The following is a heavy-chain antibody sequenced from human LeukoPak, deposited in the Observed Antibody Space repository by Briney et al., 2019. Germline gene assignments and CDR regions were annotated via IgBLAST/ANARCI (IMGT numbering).Heavy chain of an antibody. CDR3: ARRNYDVLTGYYNDYFDY. V-gene: IGHV5-51*01. Sequence: GESLKISCKASGYRFTSYWIGWVRQMPGKGLEWVGVIYPSDSDARYSPSFQGQVTISADKSINTAYLQWSSLKASDTAMYYCARRNYDVLTGYYNDYFDYWGQGTLVTVSS. D-gene: IGHD3-9*01. CDR1: GYRFTSYW. CDR2: IYPSDSDA. J-gene: IGHJ4*02.